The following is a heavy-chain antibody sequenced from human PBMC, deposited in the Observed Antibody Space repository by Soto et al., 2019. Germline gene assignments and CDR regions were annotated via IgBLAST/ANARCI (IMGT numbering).Heavy chain of an antibody. Sequence: GGSLRLSCAASGFTFSNAWMSWVRQAPGKGLEWVGRIKSKTDGGTTDYAAPAKGRFTISRDDSKNTLYLQMNSLKTEDTAVYYCTTDRTTVTTWAYWGQGTLVTVSS. CDR2: IKSKTDGGTT. CDR3: TTDRTTVTTWAY. V-gene: IGHV3-15*01. D-gene: IGHD4-17*01. J-gene: IGHJ4*02. CDR1: GFTFSNAW.